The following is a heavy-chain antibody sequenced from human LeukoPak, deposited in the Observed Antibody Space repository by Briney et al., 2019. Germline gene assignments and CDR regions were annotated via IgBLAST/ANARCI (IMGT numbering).Heavy chain of an antibody. J-gene: IGHJ4*02. V-gene: IGHV3-21*01. CDR1: GFTFSSYS. CDR2: ISSSSSYI. CDR3: ARDPGGIAVAGTNFDY. Sequence: PGGSLRLSCAASGFTFSSYSMNWVRQAPGKGLEWVSSISSSSSYIYYADSVKGRFTISRDNAKNSLYLQMNSLRAEDTAVYYCARDPGGIAVAGTNFDYWGQGTLATVSS. D-gene: IGHD6-13*01.